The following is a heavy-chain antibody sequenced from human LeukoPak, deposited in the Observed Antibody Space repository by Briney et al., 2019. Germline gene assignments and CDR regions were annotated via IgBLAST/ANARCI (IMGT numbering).Heavy chain of an antibody. Sequence: PGGSLRLSCAASGFTFSDFGMNWVRQTPGKGLEWVSSITSSGSFINYADSVKGRFTISRDNAKNSLYPQMNSLRAEDTAVYYCVRGLGYCSSTRCSPGYYMDVWGKGTTVTVSS. J-gene: IGHJ6*03. V-gene: IGHV3-21*01. D-gene: IGHD2-2*01. CDR3: VRGLGYCSSTRCSPGYYMDV. CDR2: ITSSGSFI. CDR1: GFTFSDFG.